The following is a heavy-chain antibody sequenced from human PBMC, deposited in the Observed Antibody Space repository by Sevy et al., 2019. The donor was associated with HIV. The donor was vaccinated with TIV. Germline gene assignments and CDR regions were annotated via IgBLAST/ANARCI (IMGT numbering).Heavy chain of an antibody. V-gene: IGHV3-30*02. CDR1: GFTFNFHG. Sequence: GGSLRLSCAASGFTFNFHGMHWVRQAPGKGLEWVAFIWHDGSNKYMADSVKGRFTISRDNSKNTLFLQMNSLTVEDTAVYYCARETDNSARWLDPWGQGTLVTVSP. CDR2: IWHDGSNK. J-gene: IGHJ5*02. D-gene: IGHD4-4*01. CDR3: ARETDNSARWLDP.